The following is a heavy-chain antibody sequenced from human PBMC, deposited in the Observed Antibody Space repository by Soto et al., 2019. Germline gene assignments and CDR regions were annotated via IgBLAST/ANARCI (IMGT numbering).Heavy chain of an antibody. J-gene: IGHJ5*02. CDR2: IYHSGST. CDR1: GGSISSSNW. D-gene: IGHD3-3*01. Sequence: SETLSLTCAVSGGSISSSNWWSWVRQPPGKGLEWIGEIYHSGSTNYNPSLKSRVTISVDKSKNQFSLKLSSVTAADTAVYYCARDPYYDFWSGSPGDWFDPWGQGTLVTVSS. V-gene: IGHV4-4*02. CDR3: ARDPYYDFWSGSPGDWFDP.